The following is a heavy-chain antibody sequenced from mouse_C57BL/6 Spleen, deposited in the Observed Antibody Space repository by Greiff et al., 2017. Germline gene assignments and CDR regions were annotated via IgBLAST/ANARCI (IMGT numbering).Heavy chain of an antibody. CDR2: ISNGGGST. V-gene: IGHV5-12*01. CDR3: ARRDYYGSRSYWYFDV. J-gene: IGHJ1*03. D-gene: IGHD1-1*01. Sequence: EVQRVESGGGLVQPGGSLKLSCAASGFTFSDYYMYWVRQTPEKRLEWVAYISNGGGSTYYPDTVKGRFTISRDNAKNTLYLQMSRLKSEDTAMYYCARRDYYGSRSYWYFDVWGTGTTVTVSS. CDR1: GFTFSDYY.